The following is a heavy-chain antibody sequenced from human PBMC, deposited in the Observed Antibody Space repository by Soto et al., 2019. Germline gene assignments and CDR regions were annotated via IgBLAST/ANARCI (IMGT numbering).Heavy chain of an antibody. J-gene: IGHJ5*01. V-gene: IGHV5-51*01. CDR3: ATRYYSTASFWFDY. CDR1: GYTLTTYW. D-gene: IGHD3-10*01. CDR2: IYPGDSET. Sequence: GESLKISCKGSGYTLTTYWIVRVRQMPGKGLEWMGIIYPGDSETRYSPSFQGQVTISADKSISTAYLQWTTLKASDTAIYYCATRYYSTASFWFDYWGQGTLVNVSS.